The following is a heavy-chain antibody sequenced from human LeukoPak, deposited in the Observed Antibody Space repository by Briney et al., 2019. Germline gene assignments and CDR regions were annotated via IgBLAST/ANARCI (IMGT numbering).Heavy chain of an antibody. CDR2: INPNSGGT. Sequence: GASVKVSFKASGYTFTGYYMHWVRQAPGQGLEWMGWINPNSGGTTYAQKFQGRVTMSRDTSISTVYMELSRLRSDDTAVYYCARLFDWLSLRFDYWGQGTLVTVSS. CDR1: GYTFTGYY. J-gene: IGHJ4*02. D-gene: IGHD3-9*01. CDR3: ARLFDWLSLRFDY. V-gene: IGHV1-2*02.